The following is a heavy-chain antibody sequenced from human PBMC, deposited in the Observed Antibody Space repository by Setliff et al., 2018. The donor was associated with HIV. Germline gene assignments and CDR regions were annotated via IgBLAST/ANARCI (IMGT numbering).Heavy chain of an antibody. CDR3: STGGGGSSGSRWFDY. V-gene: IGHV3-48*01. CDR1: GFTFSSYA. J-gene: IGHJ4*02. Sequence: GGSLRLSCAASGFTFSSYAMTWVRRVPGKGMEWLLYISGGSTLIQYADSVKGRFTVSRDNVDNSLSLQMNNLRAEDTAFYYCSTGGGGSSGSRWFDYWGRGTLVTVSS. CDR2: ISGGSTLI. D-gene: IGHD2-15*01.